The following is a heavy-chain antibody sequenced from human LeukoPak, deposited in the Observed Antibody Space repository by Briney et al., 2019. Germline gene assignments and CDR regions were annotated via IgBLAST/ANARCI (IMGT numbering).Heavy chain of an antibody. CDR1: GGSISSGGYY. CDR3: ARVRIDRYSYGREYYFDY. V-gene: IGHV4-31*03. CDR2: IYYSGST. Sequence: SETLSLTCTPSGGSISSGGYYSSWIRQHPGNGLEWIGYIYYSGSTYYNPSLKSRVTISVDTSKNQFSLRLSSVTAADTAVYYCARVRIDRYSYGREYYFDYWGQGTLVTVSS. D-gene: IGHD5-18*01. J-gene: IGHJ4*02.